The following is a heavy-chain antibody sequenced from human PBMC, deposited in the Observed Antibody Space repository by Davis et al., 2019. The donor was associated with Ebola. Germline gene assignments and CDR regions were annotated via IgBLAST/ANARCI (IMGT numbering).Heavy chain of an antibody. Sequence: AASVKVSCKASGFTLTNYAIHWVRQAPGQRLAWMGWVHGCNGNTKYSQRFQGRVTITTDTSASTVYLDLTSLRSDDTAVFYCASASFGYNSGWYADYWGPGSLVTVSS. D-gene: IGHD6-19*01. CDR2: VHGCNGNT. V-gene: IGHV1-3*01. CDR3: ASASFGYNSGWYADY. CDR1: GFTLTNYA. J-gene: IGHJ4*02.